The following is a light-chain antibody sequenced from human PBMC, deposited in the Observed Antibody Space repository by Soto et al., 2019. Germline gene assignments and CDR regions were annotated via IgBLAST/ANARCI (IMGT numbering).Light chain of an antibody. CDR1: QSVSSY. CDR2: DAS. CDR3: QQYGSSPLIS. Sequence: EIVLTQSPATLSLSPGERATLSCRASQSVSSYLAWYQQKPGQAPRLLIYDASNRATGIPARFSGSGSGRYFTLTISGLEPEDFAVYYCQQYGSSPLISFGQGTRLEIK. V-gene: IGKV3-11*02. J-gene: IGKJ5*01.